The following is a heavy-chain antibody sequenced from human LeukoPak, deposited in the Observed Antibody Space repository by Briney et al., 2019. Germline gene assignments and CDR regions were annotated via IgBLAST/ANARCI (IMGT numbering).Heavy chain of an antibody. CDR3: ARDFCSTSCNLGY. D-gene: IGHD2-2*01. Sequence: ASVKVSCKASGYTFTGYYMHWVRQAPGQGLEWMGWINPNSGGTNYAQQFQGRLTMTRDTSISTAYMELSRLRSDDTAVYYCARDFCSTSCNLGYWGQGTLVTVSS. CDR2: INPNSGGT. CDR1: GYTFTGYY. J-gene: IGHJ4*02. V-gene: IGHV1-2*02.